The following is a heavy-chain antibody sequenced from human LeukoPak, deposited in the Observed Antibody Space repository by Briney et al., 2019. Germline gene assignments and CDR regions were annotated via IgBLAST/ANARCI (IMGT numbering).Heavy chain of an antibody. CDR3: SYERITMVRGVIWDYYYYYMDV. CDR1: GFTFSGSA. V-gene: IGHV3-73*01. D-gene: IGHD3-10*01. CDR2: IRSKANSYAT. J-gene: IGHJ6*03. Sequence: GGSLRLSCAASGFTFSGSAMHWVRQASGKGLEWVGRIRSKANSYATAYAASVKGRFTISRDDSKNTAYLQMNSLKTEDTAVYYCSYERITMVRGVIWDYYYYYMDVWGKGTTVTVSS.